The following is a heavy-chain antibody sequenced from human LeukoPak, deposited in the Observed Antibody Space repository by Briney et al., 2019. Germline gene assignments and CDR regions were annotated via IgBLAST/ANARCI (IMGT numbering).Heavy chain of an antibody. J-gene: IGHJ4*02. D-gene: IGHD3-10*01. V-gene: IGHV1-18*01. CDR2: ISAYNGNT. CDR3: ARGSLRKQHQIFPVTMVRGVIQRYYFDY. CDR1: GYTFTSYG. Sequence: AAVKVSFKASGYTFTSYGISWVRQAPGQGLEWMGCISAYNGNTNYSQKLQGRVTMTTDTSTSTAYMELSSLRSEDTAVYYCARGSLRKQHQIFPVTMVRGVIQRYYFDYWGQGTLVTVSS.